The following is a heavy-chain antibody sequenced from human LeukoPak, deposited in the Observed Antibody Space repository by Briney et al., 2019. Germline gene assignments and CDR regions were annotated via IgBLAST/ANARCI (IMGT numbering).Heavy chain of an antibody. D-gene: IGHD3-10*01. CDR3: ARRVGTMVRGGRQGAFDI. J-gene: IGHJ3*02. Sequence: SETLSLTCAVSGGSISSSNWWSWVRQPPGKGLEWIGEIYHSGSTNYNPSLKSRVTISVDTSKNQFSLKLSSVTAADTAVYYCARRVGTMVRGGRQGAFDIWGQGTMVTVSS. CDR2: IYHSGST. V-gene: IGHV4-4*02. CDR1: GGSISSSNW.